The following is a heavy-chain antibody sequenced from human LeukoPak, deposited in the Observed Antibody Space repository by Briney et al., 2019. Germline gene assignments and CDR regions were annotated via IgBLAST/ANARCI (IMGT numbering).Heavy chain of an antibody. CDR2: INPNSGGT. J-gene: IGHJ3*02. CDR3: ARFGKIQLWFRAFDI. V-gene: IGHV1-2*06. Sequence: ASVKVSCKASGYTFTGYYMHWVRQAPGQGLEWMGRINPNSGGTNYAQKFQGRVTMTRDTSISTAYMELSRLRSDDTAVYYCARFGKIQLWFRAFDIWGQGTMVTVSS. D-gene: IGHD5-18*01. CDR1: GYTFTGYY.